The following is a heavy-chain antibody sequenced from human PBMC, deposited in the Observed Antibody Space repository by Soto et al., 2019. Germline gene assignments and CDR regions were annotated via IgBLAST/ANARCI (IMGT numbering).Heavy chain of an antibody. CDR1: GGSISSGGYS. J-gene: IGHJ5*02. D-gene: IGHD3-10*01. Sequence: SETLSLTCAVSGGSISSGGYSWSWIRQPPGKGLEWIGYIYHSGSTYYNPSLKGRVTISVDISKNQFSLKLSSVTAADTAMYYCAREEVAYFGSGSHNWFDPWGQGTLVTVSS. V-gene: IGHV4-30-2*01. CDR3: AREEVAYFGSGSHNWFDP. CDR2: IYHSGST.